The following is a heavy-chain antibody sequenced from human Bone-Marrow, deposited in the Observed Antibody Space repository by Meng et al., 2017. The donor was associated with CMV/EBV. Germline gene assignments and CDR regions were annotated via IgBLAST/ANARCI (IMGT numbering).Heavy chain of an antibody. Sequence: SVKVSCKASGYTFTSYDINWVRQAPGQGLEWMGGIIPIFGTANYAQKFQGRVTITTDESTSTAYMELSSLRSEDTAVYYCAREPRSTHIVVVPGDAFDIWGQGTMVTVSS. V-gene: IGHV1-69*05. CDR1: GYTFTSYD. D-gene: IGHD2-2*01. CDR3: AREPRSTHIVVVPGDAFDI. CDR2: IIPIFGTA. J-gene: IGHJ3*02.